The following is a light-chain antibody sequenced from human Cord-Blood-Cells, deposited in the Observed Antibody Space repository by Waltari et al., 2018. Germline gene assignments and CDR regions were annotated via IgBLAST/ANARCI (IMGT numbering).Light chain of an antibody. J-gene: IGLJ1*01. CDR3: CSYAGSYNYV. CDR1: SSDVGGYNY. V-gene: IGLV2-11*01. Sequence: QSALTQPRSVSGSPGQSVTISCTGTSSDVGGYNYVSWSQQHPGKAPKLMIYDVSKRPSGVPDRFSGSKSGNTASLTISGLQAEDEADYYCCSYAGSYNYVFGTVTKVTVL. CDR2: DVS.